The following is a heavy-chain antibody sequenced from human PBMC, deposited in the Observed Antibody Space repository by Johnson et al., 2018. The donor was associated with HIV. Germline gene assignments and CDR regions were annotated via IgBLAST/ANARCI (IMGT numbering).Heavy chain of an antibody. CDR2: ISSSGSTK. D-gene: IGHD3-3*01. Sequence: QVQVVESGGGLVQPGGSLRLSCVASGFTFSDYYMSWIRQAPGKGLEWISYISSSGSTKYYADSVKGRFTISRDNAKNSLYLPMNSLRAEDTAVYNCARVAGICGYNFWSGYSMGSVAFDFWGQGTMVTVSS. J-gene: IGHJ3*01. V-gene: IGHV3-11*04. CDR3: ARVAGICGYNFWSGYSMGSVAFDF. CDR1: GFTFSDYY.